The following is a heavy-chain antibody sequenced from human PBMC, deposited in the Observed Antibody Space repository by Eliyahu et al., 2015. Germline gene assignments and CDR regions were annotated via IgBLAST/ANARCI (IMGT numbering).Heavy chain of an antibody. CDR3: AKDYDSSGYSEYYFDY. CDR2: ISYDGSNK. CDR1: GFPFSRYG. J-gene: IGHJ4*02. D-gene: IGHD3-22*01. Sequence: QVQLVESGGGVVQPGRSLRLSCAASGFPFSRYGMHWVRQAPGKGLEGVAVISYDGSNKYYADSVKGRFTISRDNSKNTLYLQMNSLRAEDTAVYYCAKDYDSSGYSEYYFDYWGQGTLVTVSS. V-gene: IGHV3-30*18.